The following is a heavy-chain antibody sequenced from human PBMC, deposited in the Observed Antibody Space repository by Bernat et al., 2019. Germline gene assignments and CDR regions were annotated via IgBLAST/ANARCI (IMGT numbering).Heavy chain of an antibody. CDR2: INPSGGST. CDR3: ARERRASRDGYNFWDY. CDR1: GYTFTSYY. J-gene: IGHJ4*02. V-gene: IGHV1-46*03. D-gene: IGHD3-3*01. Sequence: QMQLVQSGAEVKKPGASVKVSCKASGYTFTSYYMHWVRQAPGQGLEWMGIINPSGGSTSYAQKFQGRVTMTRDTSTSTVYMELSSLRSEDTAVYYCARERRASRDGYNFWDYWGQGTLVTVSS.